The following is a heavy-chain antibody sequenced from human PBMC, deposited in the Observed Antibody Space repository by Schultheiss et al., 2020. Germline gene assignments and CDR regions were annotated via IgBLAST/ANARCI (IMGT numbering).Heavy chain of an antibody. D-gene: IGHD4-17*01. Sequence: GGSLRLSCAASGFSFSSYAMSWVRQAPGKGLEWVSVISGGGSTTYYADSVKGRFTISRDNSKNTLYLQMNSLRPEDTAVYYCASGRSDYGDYSFDFWGQGTLVTVSS. CDR1: GFSFSSYA. CDR2: ISGGGSTT. V-gene: IGHV3-23*01. CDR3: ASGRSDYGDYSFDF. J-gene: IGHJ4*02.